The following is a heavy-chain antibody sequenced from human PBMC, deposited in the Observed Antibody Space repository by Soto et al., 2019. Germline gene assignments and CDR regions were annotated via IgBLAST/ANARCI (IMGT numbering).Heavy chain of an antibody. J-gene: IGHJ4*02. D-gene: IGHD4-4*01. Sequence: PGGSLRLSCAASGFTFSNYWMHWVRQAPGKGLVWVSHINKDGSSSSHADFVKGRFTISRDNAKNTLYLQMNSLRAEDTAVYYCILVVTTIDYWGQAVLVTVSS. V-gene: IGHV3-74*01. CDR1: GFTFSNYW. CDR2: INKDGSSS. CDR3: ILVVTTIDY.